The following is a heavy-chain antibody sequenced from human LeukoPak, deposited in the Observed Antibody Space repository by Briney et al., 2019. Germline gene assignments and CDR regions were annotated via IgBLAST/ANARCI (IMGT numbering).Heavy chain of an antibody. CDR3: ARRRGYDSSGRFDY. CDR1: GGSFSGYY. V-gene: IGHV4-34*01. D-gene: IGHD3-22*01. J-gene: IGHJ4*02. CDR2: INHSGST. Sequence: SETLSLTCAVYGGSFSGYYWSWIRQPPGKGLEWIGEINHSGSTNYNPSLKSRVTISVDTSKNQFSLKLSSVTAADTAVYYCARRRGYDSSGRFDYWGQGTLVTASS.